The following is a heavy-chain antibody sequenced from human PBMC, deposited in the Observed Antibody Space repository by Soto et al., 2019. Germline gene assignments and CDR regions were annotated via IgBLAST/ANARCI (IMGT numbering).Heavy chain of an antibody. J-gene: IGHJ6*02. CDR2: IIPIFGTA. CDR3: ARVGYCISTSCTQGYFYGMDV. V-gene: IGHV1-69*13. CDR1: GYTFTSYA. D-gene: IGHD2-2*03. Sequence: GASVKVSCKASGYTFTSYAMHWVRQAPGQGLEWMGGIIPIFGTANYAQKFQGRVTITADESTSTAYMELSSLRSEDTAVYYCARVGYCISTSCTQGYFYGMDVWGQGTTVTVSS.